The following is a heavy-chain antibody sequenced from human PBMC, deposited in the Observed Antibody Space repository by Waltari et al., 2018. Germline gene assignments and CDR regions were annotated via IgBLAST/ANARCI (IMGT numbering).Heavy chain of an antibody. CDR2: ISGSGGST. J-gene: IGHJ4*02. V-gene: IGHV3-23*01. D-gene: IGHD1-7*01. CDR3: ATARVGNWNYGY. Sequence: EVQLLESGGGLVQPGGSLRLSCAASGFTFSSYAMSWVRQAPGKGLEWVSAISGSGGSTYYADSVKGRFTISRDNSKNTLYLQMNSRRAEDTAVYYCATARVGNWNYGYWGQGTLVTVSS. CDR1: GFTFSSYA.